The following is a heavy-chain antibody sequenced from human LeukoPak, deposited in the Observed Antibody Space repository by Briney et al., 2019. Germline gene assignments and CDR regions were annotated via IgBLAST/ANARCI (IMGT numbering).Heavy chain of an antibody. CDR3: ARGGLGEYYFDY. CDR1: GLTFDDYG. D-gene: IGHD3/OR15-3a*01. V-gene: IGHV3-20*04. CDR2: INWNGGST. Sequence: GGSLRRSCAASGLTFDDYGISWVRQAPGKGLEWVSGINWNGGSTGYADSVKGRFTISRDNAKNSLYLQMNSLRAEDTALYYCARGGLGEYYFDYWGQGTLVTVSS. J-gene: IGHJ4*02.